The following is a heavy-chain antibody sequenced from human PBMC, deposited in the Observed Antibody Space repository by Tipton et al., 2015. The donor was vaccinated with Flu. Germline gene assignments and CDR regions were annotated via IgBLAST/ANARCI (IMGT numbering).Heavy chain of an antibody. CDR1: GGSLSGYY. Sequence: TLSLTCAVYGGSLSGYYLSWIRQPPGKGLEWIGEINHSGGSNYNPSLKSRVTISVDTSKNQFSLKLSSVTAADTAVYYCARTPPRGGFDYWGQGTLVTVSS. CDR2: INHSGGS. CDR3: ARTPPRGGFDY. V-gene: IGHV4-34*01. J-gene: IGHJ4*02.